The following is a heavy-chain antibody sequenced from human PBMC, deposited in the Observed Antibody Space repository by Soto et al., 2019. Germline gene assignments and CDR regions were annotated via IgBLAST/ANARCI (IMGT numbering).Heavy chain of an antibody. D-gene: IGHD2-2*01. CDR2: TSNSGST. CDR1: GGSITSSGYY. V-gene: IGHV4-31*03. J-gene: IGHJ4*02. Sequence: QVQLQESGPGLVKPSQTLSLTCTVSGGSITSSGYYWSWIRQHPGEGLEWIGFTSNSGSTSYNPSLKSRVTISVDTSSNQFSLNLKSVTAADTAVYYCVRGGGSTKVDYWGQGTLVTVSP. CDR3: VRGGGSTKVDY.